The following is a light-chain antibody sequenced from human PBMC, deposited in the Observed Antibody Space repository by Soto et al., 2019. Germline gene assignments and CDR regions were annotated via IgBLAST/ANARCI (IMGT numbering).Light chain of an antibody. CDR1: QSVTANF. Sequence: EIVLTQSPGTLSLSPGERATLSCRASQSVTANFLAWYQQKPGQAPRLVIYGASSRATGIPDRFSGRGSGTDFTLIINRLEPEDFAVYYCQQYGSSPLTFGGGTKVEIK. J-gene: IGKJ4*01. CDR3: QQYGSSPLT. CDR2: GAS. V-gene: IGKV3-20*01.